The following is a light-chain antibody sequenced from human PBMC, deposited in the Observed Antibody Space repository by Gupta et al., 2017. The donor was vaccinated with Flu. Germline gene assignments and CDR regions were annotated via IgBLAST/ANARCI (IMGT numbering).Light chain of an antibody. CDR2: LGS. CDR1: QSLLHSNGYNY. V-gene: IGKV2-28*01. Sequence: VTPGEPASISCRSSQSLLHSNGYNYFNWYLQKPGQSPQLLIFLGSNRASGVPDRFSGSGSGTDFTLKISRVEAEDVGVYYCMQALQTPITFGQGTRLEIK. CDR3: MQALQTPIT. J-gene: IGKJ5*01.